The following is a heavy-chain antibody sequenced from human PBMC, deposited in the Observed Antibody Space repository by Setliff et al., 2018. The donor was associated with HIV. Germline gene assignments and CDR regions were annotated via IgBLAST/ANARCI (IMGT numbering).Heavy chain of an antibody. CDR2: IYASGSP. Sequence: PSETLSLTCNVSGGSISSVNYYWNWIRQPAGKGLEWIGRIYASGSPIYNSSLESRVTISVDTSKNHFSLRLNSVTAADTALYFCALLEVPLIEGISPALWGQGTLVTVSS. J-gene: IGHJ4*02. CDR3: ALLEVPLIEGISPAL. D-gene: IGHD3-22*01. V-gene: IGHV4-61*02. CDR1: GGSISSVNYY.